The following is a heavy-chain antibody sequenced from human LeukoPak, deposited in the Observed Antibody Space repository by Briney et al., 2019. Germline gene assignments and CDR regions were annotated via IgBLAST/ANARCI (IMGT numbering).Heavy chain of an antibody. Sequence: GASVKVSCKVSGYTLTELSMHWVRQAPGKGLEWRGGFDPEDGETIYAQKFQGRVTMTEDTSTDTAYMELSSLRSEDTAVYYCATGRYYYDSSGYLRYWGQGTLVTVSS. CDR3: ATGRYYYDSSGYLRY. J-gene: IGHJ4*02. CDR1: GYTLTELS. CDR2: FDPEDGET. V-gene: IGHV1-24*01. D-gene: IGHD3-22*01.